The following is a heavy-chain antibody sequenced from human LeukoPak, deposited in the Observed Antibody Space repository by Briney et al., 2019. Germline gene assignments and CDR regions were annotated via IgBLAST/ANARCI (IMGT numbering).Heavy chain of an antibody. J-gene: IGHJ5*02. Sequence: SETLSLTCSVSGGSISSGSYYWSWIRQPAGKGLEWIGRIFITGSTNYNPSLKSRVTISVDTSKNQISLKLSSVTAADTAVYYCARESAAWFDPWGQGTPVTVSS. CDR1: GGSISSGSYY. CDR2: IFITGST. D-gene: IGHD6-25*01. CDR3: ARESAAWFDP. V-gene: IGHV4-61*02.